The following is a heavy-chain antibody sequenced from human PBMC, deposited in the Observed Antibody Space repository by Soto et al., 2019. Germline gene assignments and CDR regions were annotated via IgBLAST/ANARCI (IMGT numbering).Heavy chain of an antibody. V-gene: IGHV1-69*02. Sequence: QVQLVQSGAEVKKPGSSVKVSCKSSGGAFSSHTISWVRQAPGQGLEWMGRIIPILGIINYAQKFQDRVTISADKSTSTAYMEVSSLRSEDTAVYYCATRGPRRAFEIWGQGTMVTVSS. D-gene: IGHD5-12*01. J-gene: IGHJ3*02. CDR1: GGAFSSHT. CDR3: ATRGPRRAFEI. CDR2: IIPILGII.